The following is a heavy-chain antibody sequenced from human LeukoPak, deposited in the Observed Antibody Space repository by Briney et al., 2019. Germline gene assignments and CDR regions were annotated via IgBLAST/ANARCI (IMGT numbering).Heavy chain of an antibody. Sequence: WASLKLSCKASGYTFTSYYMNWVRQAPGQGLEWMGWINPNSGGTNYAQKFQGRVTMTRDTSINTAYLQLSRLRSDDTDVYYCAREDPGSSEPWGQGTLVTVSS. V-gene: IGHV1-2*02. CDR3: AREDPGSSEP. D-gene: IGHD6-13*01. CDR1: GYTFTSYY. J-gene: IGHJ5*02. CDR2: INPNSGGT.